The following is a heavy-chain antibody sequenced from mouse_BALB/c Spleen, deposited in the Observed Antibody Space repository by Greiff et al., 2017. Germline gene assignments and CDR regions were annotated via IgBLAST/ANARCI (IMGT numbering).Heavy chain of an antibody. V-gene: IGHV5-17*02. D-gene: IGHD2-14*01. J-gene: IGHJ4*01. CDR3: ARSRYDSYAMDY. CDR1: GFTFSSFG. Sequence: EVKLMESGGGLVQPGGSRKLSCAASGFTFSSFGMHWVRQAPEKGLEWVAYISSGSSTIYYADTVKGRFTISRDNPKNTLFLQMTSLRSEDTAMYYCARSRYDSYAMDYWGQGTSVTVSS. CDR2: ISSGSSTI.